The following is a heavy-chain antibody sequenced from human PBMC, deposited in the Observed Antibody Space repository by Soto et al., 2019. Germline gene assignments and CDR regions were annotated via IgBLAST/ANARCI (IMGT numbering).Heavy chain of an antibody. D-gene: IGHD6-19*01. CDR2: INDGGGST. V-gene: IGHV3-74*01. Sequence: EVQLVESGGGLVQPGGSLRLSCAASGFTFRNYWMHWVRQAPGEGLEWVSRINDGGGSTNYADSVQGRFTISRDNAANTLYLQMNNLRAEDTAVYYCARVEVAGGRCFDHWGQGALVTVSS. CDR3: ARVEVAGGRCFDH. CDR1: GFTFRNYW. J-gene: IGHJ4*02.